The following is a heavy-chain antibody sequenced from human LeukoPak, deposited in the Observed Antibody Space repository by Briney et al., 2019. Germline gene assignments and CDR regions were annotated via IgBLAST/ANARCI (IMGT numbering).Heavy chain of an antibody. Sequence: PGGSLRLSCAASGFTFSSYWMHWVRQAPGKGLVWVSRINSDGSSTSYADSVKGRFTISRDNAKNTLYLQMNSLRAEDTAVYYCARDRYQLLLGYYYYYGMDVWAKGTTVTVSS. CDR2: INSDGSST. CDR3: ARDRYQLLLGYYYYYGMDV. V-gene: IGHV3-74*01. J-gene: IGHJ6*04. CDR1: GFTFSSYW. D-gene: IGHD2-2*01.